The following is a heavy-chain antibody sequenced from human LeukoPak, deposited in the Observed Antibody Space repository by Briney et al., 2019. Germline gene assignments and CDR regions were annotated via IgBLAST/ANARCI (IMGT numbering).Heavy chain of an antibody. CDR2: IYYSGNT. Sequence: PSETLSLTCTVSGGSISSDDHYWGWIRQSPEKGLEWIASIYYSGNTNYNPSLKSRVTISLDTSKNQFSLKLSSVTAADTAVYYCARASILSSTSCPFDYWGQGTLVTVSS. D-gene: IGHD2-2*01. J-gene: IGHJ4*02. CDR3: ARASILSSTSCPFDY. V-gene: IGHV4-39*07. CDR1: GGSISSDDHY.